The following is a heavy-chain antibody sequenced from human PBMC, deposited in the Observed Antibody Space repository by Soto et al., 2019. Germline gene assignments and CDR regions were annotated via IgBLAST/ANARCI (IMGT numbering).Heavy chain of an antibody. CDR1: GFTFSMNA. CDR3: AKDKMEQWLVGGYFDY. Sequence: GGSLRLSCSASGFTFSMNAMGWVRQAPGKGLEWVSAIIDDGGRAYYADSVKGRFTISRDNSKNTLSLQMNSLRAEDTAIYYCAKDKMEQWLVGGYFDYWGQGTQVTVSS. CDR2: IIDDGGRA. J-gene: IGHJ4*02. D-gene: IGHD6-19*01. V-gene: IGHV3-23*01.